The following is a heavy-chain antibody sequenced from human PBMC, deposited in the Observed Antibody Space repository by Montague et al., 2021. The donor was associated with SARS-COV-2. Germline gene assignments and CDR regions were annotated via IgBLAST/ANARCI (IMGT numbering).Heavy chain of an antibody. CDR2: IYSGASST. V-gene: IGHV3-23*03. Sequence: SLRLSCPASGFTFRNYAMSWVRQAPGKGLEWVSVIYSGASSTYYADSVKGRFTISRDNSKNTLYLQMNNPRAEDTAVYYCAKVDQWEVFLDYWGRGTLVIVSS. D-gene: IGHD1-26*01. CDR3: AKVDQWEVFLDY. CDR1: GFTFRNYA. J-gene: IGHJ4*02.